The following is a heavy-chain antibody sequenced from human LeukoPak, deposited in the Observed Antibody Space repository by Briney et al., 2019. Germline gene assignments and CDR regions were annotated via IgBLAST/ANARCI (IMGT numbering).Heavy chain of an antibody. V-gene: IGHV1-2*02. CDR3: ARDLYGGNSEIYFDY. CDR1: GYTFTGCY. CDR2: INPNSGGT. Sequence: ASVKVSCKASGYTFTGCYMHWVRQAPGQGLEWMGWINPNSGGTNYAQKFQGRVTMTRDTSISTAYMELRRLRSDDTAVYYCARDLYGGNSEIYFDYWGQGTLVTVSS. D-gene: IGHD4-23*01. J-gene: IGHJ4*02.